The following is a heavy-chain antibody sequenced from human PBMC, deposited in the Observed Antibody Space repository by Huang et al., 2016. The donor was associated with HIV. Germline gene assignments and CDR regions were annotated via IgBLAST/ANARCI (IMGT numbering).Heavy chain of an antibody. Sequence: QLQLQGSGPGLVKPSETLSLTCTVSGGSITSSSYYWGWIRQPPGTGLEWVGSTYIGVSTAYNPALKSRVTVSVDTSKNQFSLKLSSVTAADTAVYYCARHFSYYDSSGYTPWDAFDIWGQGTMVTVSS. CDR3: ARHFSYYDSSGYTPWDAFDI. CDR1: GGSITSSSYY. V-gene: IGHV4-39*01. D-gene: IGHD3-22*01. CDR2: TYIGVST. J-gene: IGHJ3*02.